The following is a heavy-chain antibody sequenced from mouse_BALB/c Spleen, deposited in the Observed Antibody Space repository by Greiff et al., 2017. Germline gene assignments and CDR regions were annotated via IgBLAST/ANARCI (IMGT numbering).Heavy chain of an antibody. D-gene: IGHD1-1*01. V-gene: IGHV5-6-4*01. J-gene: IGHJ2*01. CDR3: TREYYGSSYFDY. Sequence: EVQVVESGGGLVKPGGSLKLSCAASGFTFSSYTMSWVRQTPEKRLEWVATISSGGSYTYYPDSVKGRFTISRDNAKNTLYLQMSSLKSEDTAMYYCTREYYGSSYFDYWGQGTTLTVSS. CDR2: ISSGGSYT. CDR1: GFTFSSYT.